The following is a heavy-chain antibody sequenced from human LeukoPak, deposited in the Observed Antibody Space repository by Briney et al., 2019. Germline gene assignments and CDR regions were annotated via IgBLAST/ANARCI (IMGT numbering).Heavy chain of an antibody. V-gene: IGHV3-64*01. CDR2: ISGKGGST. CDR1: GFTFSSYT. D-gene: IGHD6-13*01. J-gene: IGHJ6*03. Sequence: GSLRLSCAASGFTFSSYTVHWVRQAPGKGLEYVSGISGKGGSTHYANSVRGRFTISRDNSKNTLYLQMGSLSAEDMAVYYCARDGYSSSYSYYMDVWGKGTTVTVSS. CDR3: ARDGYSSSYSYYMDV.